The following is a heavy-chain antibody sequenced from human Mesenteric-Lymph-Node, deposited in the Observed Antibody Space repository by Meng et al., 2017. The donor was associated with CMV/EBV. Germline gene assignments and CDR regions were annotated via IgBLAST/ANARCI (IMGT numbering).Heavy chain of an antibody. D-gene: IGHD2-2*01. CDR3: ARDEGSSSSQDF. V-gene: IGHV1-2*04. Sequence: CKASGYTFTGYYMHWVRQAPGQGLEWMGWINPNSGGTNYAQKFQGWVTMTRDTSISTAYMELSRLTSDDTAIYYCARDEGSSSSQDFWGQGSLVTVSS. J-gene: IGHJ4*02. CDR1: GYTFTGYY. CDR2: INPNSGGT.